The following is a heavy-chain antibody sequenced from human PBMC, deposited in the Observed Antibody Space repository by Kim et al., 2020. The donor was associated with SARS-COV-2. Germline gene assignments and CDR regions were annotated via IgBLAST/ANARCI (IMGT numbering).Heavy chain of an antibody. J-gene: IGHJ3*02. Sequence: GGSLRLSCAGSEFTFSSYPMTWVRQAPGKGLEWVSIICFSGGVTFYPDSVKGRFTVTRDNSKNTRYLEMNSLSPEDTAVYYCAQSVRPSNHAFDIWGQGTMVTVSS. CDR2: ICFSGGVT. CDR3: AQSVRPSNHAFDI. CDR1: EFTFSSYP. D-gene: IGHD6-6*01. V-gene: IGHV3-23*01.